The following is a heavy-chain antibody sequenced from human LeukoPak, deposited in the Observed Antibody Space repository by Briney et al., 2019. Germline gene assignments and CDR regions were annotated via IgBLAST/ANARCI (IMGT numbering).Heavy chain of an antibody. CDR2: ISISASNI. Sequence: GGSLRLSCAASGFTFSDYYMSWIRQTPGKGLEWLAYISISASNIYHADSVKGRFTISSDNAQNSLYLQMNSLRAEDSSVYYCARPTTVTTISADAFDIWGQGTMVTVSS. V-gene: IGHV3-11*04. J-gene: IGHJ3*02. CDR1: GFTFSDYY. CDR3: ARPTTVTTISADAFDI. D-gene: IGHD4-17*01.